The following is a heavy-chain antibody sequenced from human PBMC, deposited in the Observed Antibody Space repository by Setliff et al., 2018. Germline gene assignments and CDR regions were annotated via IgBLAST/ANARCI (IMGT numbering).Heavy chain of an antibody. V-gene: IGHV1-2*02. J-gene: IGHJ6*03. CDR1: GYTFTDYY. CDR2: LNPKNNDT. CDR3: ARDPLPKHYDVVTGYYSAPNYYYMDV. Sequence: ASVKVSFKTSGYTFTDYYIHWARQAPGEGLEWMGWLNPKNNDTSYAQKFLGRVTMTRDTSISAAYMELITLRSDGTALYYCARDPLPKHYDVVTGYYSAPNYYYMDVWGKGTTVTVSS. D-gene: IGHD3-9*01.